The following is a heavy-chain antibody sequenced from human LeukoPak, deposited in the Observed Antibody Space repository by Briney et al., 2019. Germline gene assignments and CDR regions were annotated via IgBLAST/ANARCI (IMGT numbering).Heavy chain of an antibody. Sequence: GGSLRLSCAASGFTVSGTHMSWVRQAPGKGLEWVSAMYTGGTTYYADSVMGRFTVSRDNSRNTVFLHMNSLRVDDTAVYYCAKDEAASGSGLASWGQGTLVTVPS. CDR3: AKDEAASGSGLAS. J-gene: IGHJ4*02. CDR1: GFTVSGTH. V-gene: IGHV3-53*01. CDR2: MYTGGTT. D-gene: IGHD1-26*01.